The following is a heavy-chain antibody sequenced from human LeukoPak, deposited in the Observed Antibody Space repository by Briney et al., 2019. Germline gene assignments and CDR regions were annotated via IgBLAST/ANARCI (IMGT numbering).Heavy chain of an antibody. CDR2: ISSSSSYI. CDR1: GFTFSSYS. J-gene: IGHJ3*02. Sequence: PGGSLRLSCTASGFTFSSYSMNWVRQAPGKGLEWVSSISSSSSYIYYADSVKGRFTISRDNAKNSLYLQMNSLRAEDTAVYYCARDLPRNYNWNYRGSSSTSDRAFDIWGQGTMVTVSS. D-gene: IGHD1-7*01. CDR3: ARDLPRNYNWNYRGSSSTSDRAFDI. V-gene: IGHV3-21*01.